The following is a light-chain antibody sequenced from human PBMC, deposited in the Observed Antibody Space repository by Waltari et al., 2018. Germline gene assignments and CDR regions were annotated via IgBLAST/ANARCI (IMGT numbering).Light chain of an antibody. CDR2: KAS. J-gene: IGKJ3*01. Sequence: DIQMTQSPSTLSASVGDRVTITCRASTSIPRWLAWYPQKPGKAPNLLIYKASILESGVPSRFSGGGSGTEFTLTISSLQPDDFATYYCQHYDSYSATFGRGTKIEIK. CDR1: TSIPRW. CDR3: QHYDSYSAT. V-gene: IGKV1-5*03.